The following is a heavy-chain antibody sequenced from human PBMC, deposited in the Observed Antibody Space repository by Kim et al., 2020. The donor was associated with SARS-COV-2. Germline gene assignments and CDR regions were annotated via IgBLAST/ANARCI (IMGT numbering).Heavy chain of an antibody. J-gene: IGHJ6*02. D-gene: IGHD2-21*02. V-gene: IGHV1-18*04. CDR2: ISAYNGNT. CDR3: ARAEHIVVVTATQYYYYYYGMDV. CDR1: GYTFTIYG. Sequence: ASVKVSCKASGYTFTIYGISWVRQAPGQGLEWMGWISAYNGNTNYAQKLHGRVTMTTDTSTSTAYMELRSLRSDDTAVYYCARAEHIVVVTATQYYYYYYGMDVWGQGTTVTVSS.